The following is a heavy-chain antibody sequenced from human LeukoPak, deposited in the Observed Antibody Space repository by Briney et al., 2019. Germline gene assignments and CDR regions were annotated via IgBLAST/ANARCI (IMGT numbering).Heavy chain of an antibody. V-gene: IGHV3-11*01. CDR1: GFTFSDYY. CDR2: ISSSSSYI. CDR3: AREGCSSTGSHYYYYGMDA. Sequence: GGSLRLSCAASGFTFSDYYMSWIRQAPGKGLEWVSSISSSSSYIYYADSVKGRFTISRDNAKNSLYLQMNSLRAQDTAVYYCAREGCSSTGSHYYYYGMDAWGQGTTVTVSS. D-gene: IGHD2-2*01. J-gene: IGHJ6*02.